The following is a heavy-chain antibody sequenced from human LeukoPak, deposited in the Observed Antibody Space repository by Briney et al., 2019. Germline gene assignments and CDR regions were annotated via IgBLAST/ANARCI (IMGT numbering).Heavy chain of an antibody. CDR1: GFTFSSYA. J-gene: IGHJ5*02. D-gene: IGHD4-17*01. CDR2: ISYDGSNK. V-gene: IGHV3-30-3*01. Sequence: GGSLRLSCAASGFTFSSYAKHWVRQAPGKGLEWVAVISYDGSNKYYADSVKGRFTISRDNSKNTLYLQMNSLRAEDTAVYYCAREGGNDYDWFDPWGQGTLVTVSS. CDR3: AREGGNDYDWFDP.